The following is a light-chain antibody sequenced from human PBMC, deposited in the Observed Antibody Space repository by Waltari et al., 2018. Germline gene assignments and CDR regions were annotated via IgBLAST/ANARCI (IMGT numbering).Light chain of an antibody. CDR1: ALPNNY. J-gene: IGLJ2*01. CDR3: YSTDSTGNHVV. CDR2: DEN. Sequence: SYELTQPPSVSVSPGQSARITCPGDALPNNYSFSYQQKSGQAPVLIIYDENKRPSGIPERFSGSSSGTMATLTISGAQVEDEADYDCYSTDSTGNHVVFGGGTKLTVL. V-gene: IGLV3-10*01.